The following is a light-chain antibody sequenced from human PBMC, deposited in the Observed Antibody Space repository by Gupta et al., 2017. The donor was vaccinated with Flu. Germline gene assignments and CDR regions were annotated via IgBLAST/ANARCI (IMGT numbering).Light chain of an antibody. V-gene: IGKV1-39*01. Sequence: SLSASVGDRVTITCRASQSISSYLNWYQQKPGKAPKLLIYAASSLQRGVPSRFSGSGSGTHFTFTISSRQPEDFATYYCQQSYSTPPVYTFGQGTKLEIK. J-gene: IGKJ2*01. CDR1: QSISSY. CDR3: QQSYSTPPVYT. CDR2: AAS.